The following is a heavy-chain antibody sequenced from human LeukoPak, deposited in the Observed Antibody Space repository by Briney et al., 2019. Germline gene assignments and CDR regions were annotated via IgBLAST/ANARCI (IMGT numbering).Heavy chain of an antibody. CDR3: ARDKVGATVYYYYYMDV. CDR1: RFTFSSYS. V-gene: IGHV3-48*04. CDR2: ISSSSSTI. J-gene: IGHJ6*03. Sequence: GGSLRLSCAASRFTFSSYSMNWVRQAPGKGLEWVSYISSSSSTIYYADSVKGRFTISKDNAKNSLYLQMNSLRAEDTAVYYCARDKVGATVYYYYYMDVWGKGTTVTVSS. D-gene: IGHD1-26*01.